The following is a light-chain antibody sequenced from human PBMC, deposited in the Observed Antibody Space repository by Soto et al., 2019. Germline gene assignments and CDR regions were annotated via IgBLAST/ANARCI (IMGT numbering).Light chain of an antibody. J-gene: IGLJ1*01. Sequence: QSVLTQPASVSGSPGQSSTISCTGTSSDVGGYNDVSWYQQHPGKAPKLILYDVSDRPSGVSNRFSGSKSGNTASLTISGLQAEDEAHYYCSSFTSSVTHVFGSGTKVTV. CDR1: SSDVGGYND. CDR2: DVS. V-gene: IGLV2-14*01. CDR3: SSFTSSVTHV.